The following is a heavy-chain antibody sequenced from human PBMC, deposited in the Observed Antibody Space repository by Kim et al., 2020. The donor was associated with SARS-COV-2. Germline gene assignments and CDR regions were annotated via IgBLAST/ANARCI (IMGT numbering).Heavy chain of an antibody. CDR2: INGGNGYT. J-gene: IGHJ4*02. CDR1: GYTFNTYA. CDR3: ARDHRNSSGYYSFDY. D-gene: IGHD3-22*01. V-gene: IGHV1-3*01. Sequence: ASVKVSCKTSGYTFNTYALHWVSQAPGQRLDWMGWINGGNGYTEYSQNFQGRVTFTKDTSAKTAYLELSSLTSEDTAVYYCARDHRNSSGYYSFDYWGQGTLVTVSS.